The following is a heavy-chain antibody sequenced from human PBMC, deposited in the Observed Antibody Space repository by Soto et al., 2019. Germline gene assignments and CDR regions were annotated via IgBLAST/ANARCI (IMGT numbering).Heavy chain of an antibody. CDR1: GYSFTSYW. Sequence: GESLKISCKGSGYSFTSYWIGWVRQMPGKGLEWMGIIYPGDSDTRYSPSFQGQVTIPADKSMSTAYLQWRGLKASDTAMYYCARHVGYSSGGYSFDPWGQGTLVTVSS. CDR2: IYPGDSDT. V-gene: IGHV5-51*01. CDR3: ARHVGYSSGGYSFDP. J-gene: IGHJ5*02. D-gene: IGHD6-19*01.